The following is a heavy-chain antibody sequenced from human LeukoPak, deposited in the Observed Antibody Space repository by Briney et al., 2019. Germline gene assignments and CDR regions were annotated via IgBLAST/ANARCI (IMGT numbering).Heavy chain of an antibody. J-gene: IGHJ4*02. CDR1: GGSISSYY. CDR2: IYYSGST. D-gene: IGHD3-22*01. Sequence: SETLSLTCTVSGGSISSYYWSWIRQPPGKGLEWIGYIYYSGSTNYKPSLKSRVTISVETYKNQFSLKLRSVTAADTAVYYCARVTGYMIEDYFDYWGQGTLVTVSS. V-gene: IGHV4-59*01. CDR3: ARVTGYMIEDYFDY.